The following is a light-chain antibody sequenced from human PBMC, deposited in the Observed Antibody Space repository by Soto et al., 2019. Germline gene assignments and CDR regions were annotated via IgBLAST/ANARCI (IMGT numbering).Light chain of an antibody. Sequence: QSVLTQPPSASGTPGQRVTISCSGSSSNIGSNYVYWYQQLPGTAPKLLIYRNNQRPSGVPDRFSGSKSGTSASLAISGLRSEDEADYYCAAWDDSVSGQNVVFGGGTKLTVL. CDR2: RNN. J-gene: IGLJ2*01. V-gene: IGLV1-47*01. CDR3: AAWDDSVSGQNVV. CDR1: SSNIGSNY.